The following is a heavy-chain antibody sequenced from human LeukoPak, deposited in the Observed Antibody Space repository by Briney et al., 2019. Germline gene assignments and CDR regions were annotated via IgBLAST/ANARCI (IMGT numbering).Heavy chain of an antibody. V-gene: IGHV3-30*03. CDR3: ARDMGDSSGYFPDAFDI. J-gene: IGHJ3*02. CDR1: GFTFSDYG. Sequence: GGSLRLSCAASGFTFSDYGMHWVRQAPGKGLEWVAVLSYGGRTKYYADSVKGRFTISRDNSKNTLYLQINSLRAEDTAIYYCARDMGDSSGYFPDAFDIWGQGTMVTVSS. D-gene: IGHD3-22*01. CDR2: LSYGGRTK.